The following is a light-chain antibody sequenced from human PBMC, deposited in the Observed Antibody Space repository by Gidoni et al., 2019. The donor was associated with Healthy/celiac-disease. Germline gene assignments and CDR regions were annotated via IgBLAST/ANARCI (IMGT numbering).Light chain of an antibody. Sequence: QSALTQPASVSGSPGQSITISCTGTSSDVGGYNYVSWYQQHQGKAPKLMIYEVSNRPSGVSNRFSGSKSGNTASLTISGLQVEDEADYYCSSYTSSSTQVFGTGTKVTVL. CDR3: SSYTSSSTQV. V-gene: IGLV2-14*01. CDR1: SSDVGGYNY. CDR2: EVS. J-gene: IGLJ1*01.